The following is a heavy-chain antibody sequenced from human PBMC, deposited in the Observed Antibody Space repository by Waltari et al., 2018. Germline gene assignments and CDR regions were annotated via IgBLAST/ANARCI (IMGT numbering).Heavy chain of an antibody. CDR3: ARVGPYYYGMDV. CDR2: TYYRSRWYN. Sequence: QVQLQQSGPGLVKPSQTLSLTCAISGDRVSSNTATWHWIKRSPSRGLEWLGRTYYRSRWYNDYAVSLKSRITINPDTFKNQFSLQLNSVTPEDTAVYYCARVGPYYYGMDVWGQGTTVTVSS. CDR1: GDRVSSNTAT. J-gene: IGHJ6*02. V-gene: IGHV6-1*01.